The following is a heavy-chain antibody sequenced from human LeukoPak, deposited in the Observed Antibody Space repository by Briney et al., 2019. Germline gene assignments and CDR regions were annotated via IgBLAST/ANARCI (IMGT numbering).Heavy chain of an antibody. V-gene: IGHV1-46*03. CDR3: ARGGSVTGTKINWFDP. D-gene: IGHD1-1*01. J-gene: IGHJ5*02. CDR1: GYTFTSYY. Sequence: GASVKVSCKASGYTFTSYYMHWVRQAPGQGLEWMGIINPSGGSTSYAQKFQGRVTMTRDTSTSTVYMELSSLRSEDTAVYCCARGGSVTGTKINWFDPWGQGTLVTVSS. CDR2: INPSGGST.